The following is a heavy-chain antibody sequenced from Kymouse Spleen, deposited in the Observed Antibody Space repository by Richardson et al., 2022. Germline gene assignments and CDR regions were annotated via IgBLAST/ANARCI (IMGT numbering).Heavy chain of an antibody. Sequence: QVQLVESGGGVVQPGRSLRLSCAASGFTFSSYGMHWVRQAPGKGLEWVAVISYDGSNKYYADSVKGRFTISRDNSKNTLYLQMNSLRAEDTAVYYCAKDRVFYAFDIWGQGTMVTVSS. V-gene: IGHV3-30*18. CDR1: GFTFSSYG. D-gene: IGHD3-10*01. CDR2: ISYDGSNK. J-gene: IGHJ3*02. CDR3: AKDRVFYAFDI.